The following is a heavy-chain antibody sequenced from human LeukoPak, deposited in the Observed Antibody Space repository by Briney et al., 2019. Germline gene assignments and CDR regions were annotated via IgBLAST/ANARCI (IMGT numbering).Heavy chain of an antibody. CDR2: IYYSGST. CDR3: ARNLGGDFSFGY. V-gene: IGHV4-59*01. J-gene: IGHJ4*02. Sequence: TSETLSLTCTVSGGSISSYYWSWIRQPPGKGLEWIGYIYYSGSTNYNPSLKSRVTISVDTSKNQFSLKLSSVTAADTAVYYCARNLGGDFSFGYWGQGTLVTVSS. CDR1: GGSISSYY. D-gene: IGHD2-21*02.